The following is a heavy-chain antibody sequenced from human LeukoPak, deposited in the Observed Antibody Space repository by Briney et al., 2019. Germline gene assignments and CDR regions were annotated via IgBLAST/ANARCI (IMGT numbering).Heavy chain of an antibody. Sequence: ASVKVSCKASGGTFSSYAISWVRQAPGQGLEWMGGIIPIFGTANYAQKFQGRVTITADESTSTAYMELSSLRSEDTAVYYCARGSYGGNSADYYYYGMDAWGQGTTVTVSS. CDR1: GGTFSSYA. V-gene: IGHV1-69*01. D-gene: IGHD4-23*01. CDR3: ARGSYGGNSADYYYYGMDA. J-gene: IGHJ6*02. CDR2: IIPIFGTA.